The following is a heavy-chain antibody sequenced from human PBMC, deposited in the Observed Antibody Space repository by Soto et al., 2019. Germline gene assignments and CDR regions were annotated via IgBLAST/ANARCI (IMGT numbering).Heavy chain of an antibody. CDR2: IYHSGST. Sequence: PSETLSLTCAVSGGSISSGGYSWSWIRQPPGKGLEWIGYIYHSGSTYYNPSLKSRVTISVDRSKNEFTLQLTSVTAADTAVYYCATSYGNAWYTYWGQGIQVTVSS. V-gene: IGHV4-30-2*02. CDR1: GGSISSGGYS. CDR3: ATSYGNAWYTY. D-gene: IGHD6-13*01. J-gene: IGHJ4*02.